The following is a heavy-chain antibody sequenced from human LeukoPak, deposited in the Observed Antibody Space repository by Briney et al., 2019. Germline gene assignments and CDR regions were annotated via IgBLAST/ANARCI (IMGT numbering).Heavy chain of an antibody. V-gene: IGHV1-69*13. CDR1: GYTFTSYG. CDR3: ARDAKYDFWSGYSSGLNWFDP. D-gene: IGHD3-3*01. Sequence: WASVKVSCKASGYTFTSYGISWVRQAPGQGLEWMGGIIPIFGTANYAQKFQGRVTITADESTSTAYMELSSLRSEDTAVYYCARDAKYDFWSGYSSGLNWFDPWGQGTLVTVSS. CDR2: IIPIFGTA. J-gene: IGHJ5*02.